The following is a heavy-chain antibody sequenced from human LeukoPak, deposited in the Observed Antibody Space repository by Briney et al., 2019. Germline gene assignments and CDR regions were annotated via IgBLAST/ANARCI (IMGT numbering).Heavy chain of an antibody. Sequence: SETLSLTCTVSGGSISSYYWSWIRQPAGKGLEWIGRIYTSGSTNYNPSLKSRVTMSVDTSKNQFSLKLSSVTAADTAVYYCASIAVAGIAYYFDYWGQGTLVTVSS. CDR3: ASIAVAGIAYYFDY. CDR1: GGSISSYY. V-gene: IGHV4-4*07. CDR2: IYTSGST. J-gene: IGHJ4*02. D-gene: IGHD6-19*01.